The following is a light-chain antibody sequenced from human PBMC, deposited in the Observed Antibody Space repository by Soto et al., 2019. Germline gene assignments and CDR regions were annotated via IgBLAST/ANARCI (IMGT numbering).Light chain of an antibody. CDR1: QSFSSY. V-gene: IGKV3-11*01. CDR2: DAS. Sequence: EIVLTQSPATLSLSPGERATVSCRASQSFSSYLAWYQQKPGQAPRLLIYDASNRATGIPARFSGSGSGTDFTLTISSLEPEDFAVYYCQQRSNWLWTFGQGTKVDIK. J-gene: IGKJ1*01. CDR3: QQRSNWLWT.